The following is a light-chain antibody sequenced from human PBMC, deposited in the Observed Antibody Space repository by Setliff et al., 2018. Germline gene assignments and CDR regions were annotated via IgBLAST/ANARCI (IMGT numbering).Light chain of an antibody. CDR2: XVS. V-gene: IGLV2-14*01. CDR3: SSYTSSSTRV. CDR1: SSDVGYYNY. Sequence: QSALTQPASVSGSPGQSITISCTGTSSDVGYYNYVSWYXXXPXXXXXXXXXXVSNRPSGVSNRFSGSKSGNTASLTISGLQAEDEADYYCSSYTSSSTRVFGTGTRSPS. J-gene: IGLJ1*01.